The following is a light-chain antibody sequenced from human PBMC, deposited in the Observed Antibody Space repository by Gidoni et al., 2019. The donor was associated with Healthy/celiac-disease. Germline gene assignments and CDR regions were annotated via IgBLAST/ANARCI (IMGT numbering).Light chain of an antibody. V-gene: IGKV3-20*01. CDR1: QSVSSSY. Sequence: EIVLTQSPGTLSLSPGERATLSCRASQSVSSSYLAWYKQKPGQAPRLLIHGASSRATRIPDRFSGSGSGTDFTLTSSRLEPEDFAVYYCQQYGSSPLTFGGGTKVEIK. J-gene: IGKJ4*01. CDR3: QQYGSSPLT. CDR2: GAS.